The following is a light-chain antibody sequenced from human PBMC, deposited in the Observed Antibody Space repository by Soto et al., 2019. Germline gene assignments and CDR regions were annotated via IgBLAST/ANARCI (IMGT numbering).Light chain of an antibody. CDR3: QAWDSGTRVV. CDR2: QDS. V-gene: IGLV3-1*01. CDR1: KLGDKY. J-gene: IGLJ2*01. Sequence: SYELTQPPSVSVSPGQTSSITCSVDKLGDKYACWYQQKPGQSPVLVIYQDSKRPSGIPERFSGSNSGNTATRTVSGTQAMDEGDYYCQAWDSGTRVVFGRGTQLTVL.